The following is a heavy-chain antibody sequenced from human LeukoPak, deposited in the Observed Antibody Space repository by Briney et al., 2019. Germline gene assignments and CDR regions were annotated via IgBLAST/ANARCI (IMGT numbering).Heavy chain of an antibody. V-gene: IGHV3-23*01. CDR2: ISGSGDST. Sequence: GGSLRLSCAASGFTFGDYAMSWVRQAPGKGLEWVSAISGSGDSTSYADSVKGRFTISRDTSKNTLYLQMNSLRAEDTAVYYCAKGHSSTWYGTDVWGEGTTVTVCS. J-gene: IGHJ6*04. D-gene: IGHD6-13*01. CDR3: AKGHSSTWYGTDV. CDR1: GFTFGDYA.